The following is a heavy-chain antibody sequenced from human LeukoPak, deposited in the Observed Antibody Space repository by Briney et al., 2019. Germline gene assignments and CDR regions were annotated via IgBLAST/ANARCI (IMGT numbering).Heavy chain of an antibody. CDR1: GFTFSSYG. V-gene: IGHV3-23*01. CDR3: AKDLRRYCSGGSCYLPGWFDP. Sequence: GGSLRLSCAASGFTFSSYGMSWVRQAPGKGLEWVSAISGSGGSTYYADSVKGRFTISRDNSKNTLYLQMNSLRAEDTAVYYCAKDLRRYCSGGSCYLPGWFDPWGQGTLVTVSS. D-gene: IGHD2-15*01. CDR2: ISGSGGST. J-gene: IGHJ5*02.